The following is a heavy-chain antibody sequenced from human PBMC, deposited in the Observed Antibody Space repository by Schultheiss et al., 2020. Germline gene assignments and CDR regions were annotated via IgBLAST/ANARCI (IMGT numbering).Heavy chain of an antibody. CDR1: GGSISSGGYY. J-gene: IGHJ6*02. Sequence: SETLSLTCTVSGGSISSGGYYWSWIRQHPGKGLEWIGYIYYSGSTYYNPSLKSRVTISVDTSKNQFSLKLSSVTAADTAVYYCARGRYYYDSSGYYRYYYYYYGMDVWGQGTTVTVSS. D-gene: IGHD3-22*01. CDR2: IYYSGST. V-gene: IGHV4-31*03. CDR3: ARGRYYYDSSGYYRYYYYYYGMDV.